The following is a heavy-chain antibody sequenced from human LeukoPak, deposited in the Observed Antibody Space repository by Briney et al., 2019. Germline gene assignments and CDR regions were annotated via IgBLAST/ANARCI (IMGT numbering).Heavy chain of an antibody. CDR1: GFTVSSNY. V-gene: IGHV3-53*01. D-gene: IGHD3-3*01. J-gene: IGHJ4*02. Sequence: PGGSLRLSCAASGFTVSSNYMSWVRQAPGKGLEWVSVIYSGGSTYYADSVKGRFTISRDNSKNTLYLQMNSPRAEDTAVYYCARVVYDFWSGYYFDYWGQGTLVTVSS. CDR3: ARVVYDFWSGYYFDY. CDR2: IYSGGST.